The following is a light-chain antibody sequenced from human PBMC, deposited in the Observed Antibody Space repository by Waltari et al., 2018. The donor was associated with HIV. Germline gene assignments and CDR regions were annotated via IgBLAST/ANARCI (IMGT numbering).Light chain of an antibody. CDR1: TSHIVPNS. CDR2: EKN. Sequence: QSVLTLPPSVSATPHPQRTIPSVATTSHIVPNSAPQFQQLPGTAPKLLIYEKNKRPSGSPARFSGSKSGTSATLAITGLQTGDEADYYCGTWDTSLSAVVFGGGTKLTVL. V-gene: IGLV1-51*02. J-gene: IGLJ2*01. CDR3: GTWDTSLSAVV.